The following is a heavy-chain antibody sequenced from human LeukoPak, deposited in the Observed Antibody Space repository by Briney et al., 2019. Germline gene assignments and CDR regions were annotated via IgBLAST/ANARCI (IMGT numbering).Heavy chain of an antibody. CDR3: ARWNAGGYIRWFDP. CDR1: GGSIRSGDYY. Sequence: SETLSLTCTVSGGSIRSGDYYWSWIRQPPGKGLEWIGYIYHSGITYYNPSLKSRVTMSVDTSKNQFSLKLSSVTAADTAVYYCARWNAGGYIRWFDPWGQGTLVTVFS. CDR2: IYHSGIT. D-gene: IGHD5-24*01. J-gene: IGHJ5*02. V-gene: IGHV4-30-4*08.